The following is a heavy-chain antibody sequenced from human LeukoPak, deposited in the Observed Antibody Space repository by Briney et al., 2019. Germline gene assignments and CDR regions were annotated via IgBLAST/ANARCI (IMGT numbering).Heavy chain of an antibody. V-gene: IGHV4-30-2*01. J-gene: IGHJ4*02. CDR1: GGSISSGGYC. D-gene: IGHD6-19*01. Sequence: PSETLSLTCTVSGGSISSGGYCWSWIRQPPGKGLEWIGDNPSLKSRVTISVDRSKNQFSLKLSSVTAADTAVYYCARDRDSSGWYDYWGQGTLVTVSS. CDR3: ARDRDSSGWYDY.